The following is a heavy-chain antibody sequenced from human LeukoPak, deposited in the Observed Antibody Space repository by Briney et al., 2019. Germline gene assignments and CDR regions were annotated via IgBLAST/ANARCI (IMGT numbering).Heavy chain of an antibody. CDR2: IYYSGST. D-gene: IGHD3-10*01. J-gene: IGHJ4*02. CDR3: ARVGYYYGSGSFKAYYFDY. V-gene: IGHV4-31*03. CDR1: GGSISSGGYY. Sequence: SETLSLTCTVSGGSISSGGYYWSWIRQHPGKGLEWIGYIYYSGSTYYNPSLKSRVTISVGTSKNQFSLKLSSVTAADTAVYYCARVGYYYGSGSFKAYYFDYWGQGTLVTVSS.